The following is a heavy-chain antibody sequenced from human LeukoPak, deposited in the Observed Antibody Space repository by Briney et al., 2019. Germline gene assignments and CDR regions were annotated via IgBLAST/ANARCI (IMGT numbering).Heavy chain of an antibody. J-gene: IGHJ4*02. CDR1: GFTVSSNY. CDR3: ARVHGRITRDAYFDY. CDR2: IYSSGST. Sequence: GGSLRLSCAASGFTVSSNYMSWVRQAPVKGLTWVSVIYSSGSTYYADSVKGRFAISRDDSKNTLDLQMNSLRAEDTAVYYCARVHGRITRDAYFDYWGQGTLVTVSS. D-gene: IGHD3-10*01. V-gene: IGHV3-53*01.